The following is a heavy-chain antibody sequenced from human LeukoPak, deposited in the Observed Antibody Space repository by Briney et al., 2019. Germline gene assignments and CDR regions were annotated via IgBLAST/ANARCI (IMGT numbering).Heavy chain of an antibody. CDR3: ARGLVVPAAIGGYYYGMDV. J-gene: IGHJ6*02. Sequence: ASVKVSCKASGYPFTSYDINWVRQATGQGLEWMGWMNPNSGNTGYAQKFQGRVTMTRNTSISTAYMELSSLRSEDTAVYYCARGLVVPAAIGGYYYGMDVWGQGTTVTVSS. CDR1: GYPFTSYD. CDR2: MNPNSGNT. D-gene: IGHD2-2*02. V-gene: IGHV1-8*01.